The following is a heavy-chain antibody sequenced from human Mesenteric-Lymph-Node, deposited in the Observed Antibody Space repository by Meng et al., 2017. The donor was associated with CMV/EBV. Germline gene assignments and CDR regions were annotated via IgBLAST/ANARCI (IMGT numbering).Heavy chain of an antibody. J-gene: IGHJ4*02. D-gene: IGHD3-22*01. Sequence: GESLKICWAASGINFNVYNMYWVRLAPGKGLEWVSAISGSGGSTYYADSVKGRFTISRDYSKNTMYLQMNILRAEDTAVYYCEKEGTPTRYNYYDSSGCDYWGQGTLVTVSS. CDR2: ISGSGGST. V-gene: IGHV3-23*01. CDR1: GINFNVYN. CDR3: EKEGTPTRYNYYDSSGCDY.